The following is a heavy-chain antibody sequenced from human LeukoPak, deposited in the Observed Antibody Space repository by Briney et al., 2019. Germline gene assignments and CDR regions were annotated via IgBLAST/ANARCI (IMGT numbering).Heavy chain of an antibody. CDR2: IKQDGSEK. V-gene: IGHV3-7*01. CDR1: GFTFSSYW. Sequence: GGSLTLSCAASGFTFSSYWMSWVRQAPGKGLEWVANIKQDGSEKYYADSVRGRFTISRDNAKNSLDLQMSSLRAEDTAVYYCARDRGISISGVVTSYNWFDPWGQGTLVTVSS. J-gene: IGHJ5*02. CDR3: ARDRGISISGVVTSYNWFDP. D-gene: IGHD3-3*01.